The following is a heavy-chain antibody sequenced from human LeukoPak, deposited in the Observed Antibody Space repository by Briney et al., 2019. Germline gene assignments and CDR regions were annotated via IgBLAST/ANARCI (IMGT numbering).Heavy chain of an antibody. V-gene: IGHV3-13*01. J-gene: IGHJ4*02. CDR2: VSAGHHA. Sequence: GGLRLSCTASGFTLGGHDMHWVRQTTGGGLEWVAAVSAGHHAFYAGSVQGRFAVSRVDAKNSLYLQMNSLRAGDTAVYYCVREARGYHYTYFDYWGQGSLVTVSS. CDR1: GFTLGGHD. D-gene: IGHD5-18*01. CDR3: VREARGYHYTYFDY.